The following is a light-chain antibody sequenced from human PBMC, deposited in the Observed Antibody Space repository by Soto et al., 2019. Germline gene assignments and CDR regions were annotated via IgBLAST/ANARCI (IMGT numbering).Light chain of an antibody. Sequence: DIQMTQSPSSLSASVGDSVTITCRASQGINNNLAWYQQKPGKVPKLLIYGASTLQSGVPSRFSGSRSGTDFTLTISSLQPEDVATYYCQKYDSAPLTFGQGTNVDFK. CDR2: GAS. CDR3: QKYDSAPLT. CDR1: QGINNN. J-gene: IGKJ1*01. V-gene: IGKV1-27*01.